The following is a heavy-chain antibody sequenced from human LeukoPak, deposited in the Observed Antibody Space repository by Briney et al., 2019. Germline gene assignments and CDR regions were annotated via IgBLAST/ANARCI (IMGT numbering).Heavy chain of an antibody. CDR2: IYAGGST. V-gene: IGHV3-53*05. D-gene: IGHD1-7*01. CDR1: GFTVSSNH. J-gene: IGHJ5*01. CDR3: VKAHRGANTWNYFDS. Sequence: GGSLRLSCAASGFTVSSNHMRWVRQAPGKGLEWVSLIYAGGSTYYADSVKGRFTISRDNARNSLYLQMKSLRPEDTAFYYCVKAHRGANTWNYFDSWGQGTLVTVSS.